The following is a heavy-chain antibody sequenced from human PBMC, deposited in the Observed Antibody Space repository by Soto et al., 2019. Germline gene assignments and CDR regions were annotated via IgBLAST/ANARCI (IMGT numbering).Heavy chain of an antibody. CDR3: ASPMVVAAKTEYFQH. CDR1: GGTFSSYT. V-gene: IGHV1-69*02. J-gene: IGHJ1*01. CDR2: IIPILGIA. Sequence: QVQLVQSGAEVKKPGSSVKVSCKASGGTFSSYTISWVRQAPGQGLEWMGRIIPILGIANYAQKFQGRVTITADKSTSTAYMELSSLRSEDTAVYYCASPMVVAAKTEYFQHWGQGTLVTVSS. D-gene: IGHD2-15*01.